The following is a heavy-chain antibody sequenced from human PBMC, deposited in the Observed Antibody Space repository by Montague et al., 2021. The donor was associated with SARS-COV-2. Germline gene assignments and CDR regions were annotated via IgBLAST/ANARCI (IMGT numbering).Heavy chain of an antibody. D-gene: IGHD2-2*01. CDR1: GGSISTSNYD. CDR3: ARFYRVLPAASFDY. Sequence: SETLSLTCSVAGGSISTSNYDWGWIRQPPGKGLEWIGSIYYSGSTXYXPSVKSRVTISVDTSKNQFSLKLSSVTAADTAVYYCARFYRVLPAASFDYWGQGTLVTVSS. J-gene: IGHJ4*02. V-gene: IGHV4-39*01. CDR2: IYYSGST.